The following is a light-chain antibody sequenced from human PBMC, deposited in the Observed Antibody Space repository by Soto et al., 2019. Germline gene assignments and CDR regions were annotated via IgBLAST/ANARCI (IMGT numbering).Light chain of an antibody. CDR2: QTS. V-gene: IGKV3-11*01. Sequence: ENVLKLSLAALSSFTGDRVTLSCRASQYINTRLAWYQHRPGQAPRLLIYQTSIRAAGIPARFSASGSGTDFTLTISDVQPEDFALYYCHQRQSWPRTFGQGTKVDNK. CDR3: HQRQSWPRT. CDR1: QYINTR. J-gene: IGKJ1*01.